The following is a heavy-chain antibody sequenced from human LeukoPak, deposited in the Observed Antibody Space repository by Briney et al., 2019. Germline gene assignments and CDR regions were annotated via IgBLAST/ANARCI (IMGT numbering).Heavy chain of an antibody. V-gene: IGHV5-51*01. D-gene: IGHD6-6*01. Sequence: NTGESLKISCKGSGYRFTSDWIGWVRQMPGKGLEWMGIIYPGDSDTRYSPSFQGQVTISADKSISTAYLQWSSLKASDTAMYYCARLGLAARPFDYWGQGTLVTVSS. CDR3: ARLGLAARPFDY. J-gene: IGHJ4*02. CDR2: IYPGDSDT. CDR1: GYRFTSDW.